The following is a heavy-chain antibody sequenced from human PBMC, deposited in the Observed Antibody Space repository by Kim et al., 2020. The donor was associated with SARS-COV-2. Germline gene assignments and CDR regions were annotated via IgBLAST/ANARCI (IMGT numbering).Heavy chain of an antibody. J-gene: IGHJ3*02. CDR3: ARADYSLDAFDI. V-gene: IGHV4-59*01. D-gene: IGHD5-12*01. Sequence: NYNPSLKRRGTISLDTSKNQVSLNLRSVTAADTAVYYCARADYSLDAFDIWGQGTMVTVSS.